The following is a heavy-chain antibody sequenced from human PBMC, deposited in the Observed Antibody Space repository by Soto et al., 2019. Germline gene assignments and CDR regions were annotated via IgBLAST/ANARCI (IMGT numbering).Heavy chain of an antibody. V-gene: IGHV4-31*03. CDR3: ATYTPGIAARIFDY. CDR1: GGSISGAAYY. J-gene: IGHJ4*02. CDR2: IYYSGST. D-gene: IGHD6-6*01. Sequence: SETLCLTCTVAGGSISGAAYYWSWIRQHPGKGLEWIGYIYYSGSTYYTPSLKSRVTISVDTSKNQFSLKLSSVTAADTAVYYCATYTPGIAARIFDYWGQGTLVTVS.